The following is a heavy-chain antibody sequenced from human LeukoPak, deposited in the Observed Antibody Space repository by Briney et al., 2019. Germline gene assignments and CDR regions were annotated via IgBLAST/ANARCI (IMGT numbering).Heavy chain of an antibody. D-gene: IGHD3-22*01. CDR1: GYTLTGLS. CDR3: ATSYYYDSSDYYRIDY. V-gene: IGHV1-24*01. Sequence: ASVKVSCKVSGYTLTGLSMNWVRQAPGKGLECMGGFDPEDGETIYAQKFQGRVTMTEDTSTDTAYMELSSLRSEDTAVYYCATSYYYDSSDYYRIDYWGQGTLVTVSS. CDR2: FDPEDGET. J-gene: IGHJ4*02.